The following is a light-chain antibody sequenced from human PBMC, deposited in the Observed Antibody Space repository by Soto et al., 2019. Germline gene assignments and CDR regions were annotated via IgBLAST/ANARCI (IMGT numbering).Light chain of an antibody. CDR2: DNS. V-gene: IGLV1-40*01. J-gene: IGLJ2*01. Sequence: QSVLTHPPSVYGAPGQRVTIPCTGSSSNIGAGYDVHWYQQLPGTAPKLLIYDNSNRPSGVPDRFSGSKSGTSASLAITGLQAEDEADYYCQAYDTSLSGCEAFGGGTKLTVL. CDR1: SSNIGAGYD. CDR3: QAYDTSLSGCEA.